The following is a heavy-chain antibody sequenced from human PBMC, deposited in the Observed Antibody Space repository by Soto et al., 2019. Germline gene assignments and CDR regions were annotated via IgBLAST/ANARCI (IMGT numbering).Heavy chain of an antibody. CDR2: ISGSGGST. Sequence: PGGSLRLSCAASEFTFNSYAMSWVRQAPGKGLEWVSTISGSGGSTYYADSVKGRFTISRDSSKNTVLLQMNSLRAEDTAVYFCARALCSGSSCYKRGFDFWGQGTLVTVSS. J-gene: IGHJ4*02. D-gene: IGHD2-2*02. V-gene: IGHV3-23*01. CDR3: ARALCSGSSCYKRGFDF. CDR1: EFTFNSYA.